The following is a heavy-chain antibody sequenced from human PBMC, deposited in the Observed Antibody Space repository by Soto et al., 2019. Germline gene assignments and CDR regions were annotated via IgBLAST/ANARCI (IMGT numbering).Heavy chain of an antibody. CDR3: ARVWGYAFDY. Sequence: SETLSLTCTVSGGSISSSSYYWGWIRQPPGKGLEWIGSIYYSGSTYYNPSLESRVTISVDTSKNQFSLKLSSVTAADTAVYYCARVWGYAFDYWGQGTLVTVSS. CDR2: IYYSGST. V-gene: IGHV4-39*07. CDR1: GGSISSSSYY. J-gene: IGHJ4*02. D-gene: IGHD3-16*01.